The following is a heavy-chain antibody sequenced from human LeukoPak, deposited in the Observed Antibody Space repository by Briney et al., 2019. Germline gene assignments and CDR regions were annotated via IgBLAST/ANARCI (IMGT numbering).Heavy chain of an antibody. Sequence: SETLSLTCTASGGSISSSSYYWGWIRPPPGKGLEWIGSIYYSGSTYYNPSLKSRVTISVDTSKNQFSLKLSSVTAADTAVYYCAMIVAYWGQGTLVTVSS. D-gene: IGHD3-22*01. CDR3: AMIVAY. CDR2: IYYSGST. CDR1: GGSISSSSYY. V-gene: IGHV4-39*07. J-gene: IGHJ4*02.